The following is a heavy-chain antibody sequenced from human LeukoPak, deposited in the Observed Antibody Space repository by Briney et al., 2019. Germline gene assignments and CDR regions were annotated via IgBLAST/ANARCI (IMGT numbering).Heavy chain of an antibody. J-gene: IGHJ4*02. V-gene: IGHV3-30*18. Sequence: GGSLRLSCAASVFTFSSYGMHWVRQAPGKGLEWVAVISYDGSNKYYADSVKGRFTISRDNSKNTLYLQMNSLRAEDTAVYYCAKVKAAYCSGGSCYSYFDYWGQGTLVTVSS. CDR1: VFTFSSYG. CDR3: AKVKAAYCSGGSCYSYFDY. CDR2: ISYDGSNK. D-gene: IGHD2-15*01.